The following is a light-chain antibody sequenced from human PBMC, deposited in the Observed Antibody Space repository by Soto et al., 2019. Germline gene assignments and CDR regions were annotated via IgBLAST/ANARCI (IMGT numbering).Light chain of an antibody. V-gene: IGKV4-1*01. CDR3: QQYYDTPHT. CDR2: WAS. CDR1: QSVLYSSNNKNY. Sequence: DIVMTQSPDSLAVSLGERATINCKSSQSVLYSSNNKNYLAWYQQKPGQPPKLLIYWASARESGVPDRFSASGSATDFTLTISSLQAEDVAVYYYQQYYDTPHTFGKGTKLEI. J-gene: IGKJ2*01.